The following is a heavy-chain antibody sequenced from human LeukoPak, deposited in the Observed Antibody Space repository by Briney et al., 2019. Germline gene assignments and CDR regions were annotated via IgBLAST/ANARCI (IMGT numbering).Heavy chain of an antibody. D-gene: IGHD6-13*01. J-gene: IGHJ4*02. Sequence: SQTLSLTCTVSGGSISSGSYYWSWIRQPAGKGLEWIGRIYTSGSTNYNPSLKSRVTISVDTSKNQFSLKLSSVTAADTAVYYCARVGYIDYWGQGTLVTASS. CDR1: GGSISSGSYY. CDR2: IYTSGST. CDR3: ARVGYIDY. V-gene: IGHV4-61*02.